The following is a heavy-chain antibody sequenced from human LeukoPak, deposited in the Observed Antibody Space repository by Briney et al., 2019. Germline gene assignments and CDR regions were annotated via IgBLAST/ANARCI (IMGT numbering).Heavy chain of an antibody. Sequence: ASVKVSCKASGYTFTGYYMHWVRQAPGQGLEWMGWINPNSGDTNYAQKFQGRDTMTRDTSINTAYMELSRLRSDDTAVYYCARDRSPAPGRSYGRGHFDYWGQGTLVTVSS. CDR3: ARDRSPAPGRSYGRGHFDY. CDR2: INPNSGDT. D-gene: IGHD5-18*01. V-gene: IGHV1-2*02. CDR1: GYTFTGYY. J-gene: IGHJ4*02.